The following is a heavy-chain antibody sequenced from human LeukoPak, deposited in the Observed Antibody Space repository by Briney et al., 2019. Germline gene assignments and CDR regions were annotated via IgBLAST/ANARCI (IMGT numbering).Heavy chain of an antibody. CDR2: IYPGDSDT. Sequence: GESLKISCKGSGYSFTSYWIGWVRQMPGKGLEWMGIIYPGDSDTRYSPSFQGQVTISVDKSVRTAYLQWSSLKASDTAMYYCARPNITSYYDSRGYDAFDVWGQGTMVTVSS. D-gene: IGHD3-22*01. V-gene: IGHV5-51*01. CDR3: ARPNITSYYDSRGYDAFDV. J-gene: IGHJ3*01. CDR1: GYSFTSYW.